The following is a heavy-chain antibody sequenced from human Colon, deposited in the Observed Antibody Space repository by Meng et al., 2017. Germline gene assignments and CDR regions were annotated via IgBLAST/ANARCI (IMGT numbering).Heavy chain of an antibody. J-gene: IGHJ5*02. D-gene: IGHD2-15*01. V-gene: IGHV4-61*01. CDR3: ARESYYCSGGSCYSGNWFDP. CDR1: GGSVSSGSYY. Sequence: GSLRLSCTVSGGSVSSGSYYWSWIRQPPGKGLEWIGYIYYSGSTNYNPSLKSRVTISVDTSKNQFSLKLSSVTAADTAMYYCARESYYCSGGSCYSGNWFDPWGQGTLVTVSS. CDR2: IYYSGST.